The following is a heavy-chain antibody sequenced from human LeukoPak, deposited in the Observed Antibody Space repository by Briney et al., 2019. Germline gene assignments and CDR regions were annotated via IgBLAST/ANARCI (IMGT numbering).Heavy chain of an antibody. CDR2: INPNSGGT. Sequence: ASVKVSCKASGYTFTGYYMHWVRQAPGQGLEWMGWINPNSGGTNYAQKFQGRVTMTRDTSISTAYMELSRLRSDDTAVYYCAREYYEGSWWFDPWGQGTLVTVS. CDR3: AREYYEGSWWFDP. CDR1: GYTFTGYY. D-gene: IGHD3-22*01. J-gene: IGHJ5*02. V-gene: IGHV1-2*02.